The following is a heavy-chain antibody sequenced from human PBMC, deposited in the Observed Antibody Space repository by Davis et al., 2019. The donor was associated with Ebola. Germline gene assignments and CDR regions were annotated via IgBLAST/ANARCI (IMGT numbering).Heavy chain of an antibody. Sequence: GESLKISCTGSGYSFTSYWIGRVRQMHGKGLEWMGLIYPGDSDTRYSPSFQGQVTISADKSISTAYLQWSSLKASDTAMYYCARAQQWLVQGYIDYWGQGTLVTVSS. D-gene: IGHD6-19*01. V-gene: IGHV5-51*01. CDR3: ARAQQWLVQGYIDY. CDR1: GYSFTSYW. J-gene: IGHJ4*02. CDR2: IYPGDSDT.